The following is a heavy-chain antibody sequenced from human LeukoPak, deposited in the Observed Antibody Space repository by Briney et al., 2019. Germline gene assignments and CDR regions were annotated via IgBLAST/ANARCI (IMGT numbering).Heavy chain of an antibody. J-gene: IGHJ4*02. V-gene: IGHV4-59*01. D-gene: IGHD2-15*01. CDR1: GDSISSYY. Sequence: SETLSLTCTVSGDSISSYYWSWIRQPPGKGLEWIGCIYYSGNTNYNPSLKSRVTTSVDTSKNQVSLKLSSVTAADTAVYYCARRYCSGGHCYYFDSWGQGTLVTVSS. CDR3: ARRYCSGGHCYYFDS. CDR2: IYYSGNT.